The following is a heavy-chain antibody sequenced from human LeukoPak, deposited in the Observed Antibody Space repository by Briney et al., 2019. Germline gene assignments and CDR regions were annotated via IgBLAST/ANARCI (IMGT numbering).Heavy chain of an antibody. J-gene: IGHJ5*02. Sequence: KPSETLSLTCSVSGYSISFGYYWGWIRQPPGKGLEWIGSIYYSGSTYYNPSLKSRVTISVDTSKNQFSLKLSSVTAADTAVYYCARQRKAAADNWFDPWGQGTLVTVSS. CDR1: GYSISFGYY. V-gene: IGHV4-38-2*01. CDR2: IYYSGST. D-gene: IGHD6-13*01. CDR3: ARQRKAAADNWFDP.